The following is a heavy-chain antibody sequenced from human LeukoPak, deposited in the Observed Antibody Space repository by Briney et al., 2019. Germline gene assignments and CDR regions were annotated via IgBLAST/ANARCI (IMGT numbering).Heavy chain of an antibody. Sequence: SETLSLTCTVSGGSISSGAYVWSWVRQPRGKGLEGIGYIHTSGSTSYNPSLKSRVFISVDSSNNHFSLKLNSMTAADTAVYYCARESGIVGVVWGQGTTVTVSS. V-gene: IGHV4-30-4*01. D-gene: IGHD2-15*01. CDR1: GGSISSGAYV. J-gene: IGHJ6*02. CDR2: IHTSGST. CDR3: ARESGIVGVV.